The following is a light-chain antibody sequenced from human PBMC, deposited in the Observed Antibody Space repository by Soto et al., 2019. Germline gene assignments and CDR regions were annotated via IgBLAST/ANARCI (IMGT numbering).Light chain of an antibody. CDR2: GAS. J-gene: IGKJ4*01. Sequence: EKVVRQSPATLSVSPGERATLSCRASQSVTFSLAWYQQKPGQAPRLLIYGASTRATGIPARFSGSGSGTEFTLTISSLQSEDFAIYYCQQYNDWPLTFGGGTKV. CDR3: QQYNDWPLT. CDR1: QSVTFS. V-gene: IGKV3D-15*01.